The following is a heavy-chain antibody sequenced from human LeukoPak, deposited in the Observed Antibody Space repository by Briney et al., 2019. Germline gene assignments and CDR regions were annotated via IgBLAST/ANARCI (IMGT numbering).Heavy chain of an antibody. CDR2: ISYTESSK. CDR3: ARVGNTWCYFDF. V-gene: IGHV3-30*04. Sequence: GGSLRLSCAASGFTFNNYAMHWVRQAPGKGLEWVAVISYTESSKYYADSVKGRFTISRDNSRNTLYLQMDTLRAEDTAVYYCARVGNTWCYFDFWGQGTLVTVSS. CDR1: GFTFNNYA. J-gene: IGHJ4*02. D-gene: IGHD6-13*01.